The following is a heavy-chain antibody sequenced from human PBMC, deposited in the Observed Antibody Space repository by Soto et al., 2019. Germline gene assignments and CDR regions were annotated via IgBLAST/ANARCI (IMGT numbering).Heavy chain of an antibody. V-gene: IGHV1-2*04. CDR2: INPNSGGT. CDR1: GYTFTGYY. J-gene: IGHJ6*02. D-gene: IGHD3-9*01. CDR3: AATSLPYYDVLTGYYHFGMDV. Sequence: ASVKVSCKASGYTFTGYYMHWVRQAPGQGLEWMGWINPNSGGTNYAQKFQGWVTMTRDTSTNTAYMEMSSLRADDTAVYYCAATSLPYYDVLTGYYHFGMDVWGQGTTVTVSS.